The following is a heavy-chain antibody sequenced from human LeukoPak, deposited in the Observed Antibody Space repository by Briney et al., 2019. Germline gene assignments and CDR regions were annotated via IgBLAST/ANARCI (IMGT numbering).Heavy chain of an antibody. CDR2: INPSGGST. V-gene: IGHV1-46*03. J-gene: IGHJ4*02. Sequence: ASVKVSCKASGYTFTSCYMHWVRQAPGQGLEWMGIINPSGGSTSYAQKFQGRVTMTRDMSTSTVYMELSSLRSEVTPVYYCALSSGGYSYGYLFDYWGQGTLVTVSS. CDR3: ALSSGGYSYGYLFDY. D-gene: IGHD5-18*01. CDR1: GYTFTSCY.